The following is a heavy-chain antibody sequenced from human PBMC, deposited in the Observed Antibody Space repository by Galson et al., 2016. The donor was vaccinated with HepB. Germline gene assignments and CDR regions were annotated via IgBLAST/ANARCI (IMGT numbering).Heavy chain of an antibody. CDR2: MYNSGGT. D-gene: IGHD3-16*01. CDR1: GVSVSTSY. Sequence: SLRLSCAGSGVSVSTSYISWVRQAPGKGLEWVSVMYNSGGTTYAESVRGRFTVSRDNSKNTLYLQMNSLRAEDTAMYYCAIDLGCSGGKGCYFDYWGQGTLLTVSS. V-gene: IGHV3-53*01. CDR3: AIDLGCSGGKGCYFDY. J-gene: IGHJ4*02.